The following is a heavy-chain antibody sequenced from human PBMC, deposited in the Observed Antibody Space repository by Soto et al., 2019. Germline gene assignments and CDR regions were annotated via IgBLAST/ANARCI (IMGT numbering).Heavy chain of an antibody. Sequence: ETLSLAGSVSGASVSSGSFYGSWIRQPPGKGLEWIGFIYNNETFNYNPSLKSRVTLSVDTSKHQFSLKLSSVTAADTAVYYCERVTLRYSSSHNFDSWGQGALVTVSS. V-gene: IGHV4-61*01. CDR1: GASVSSGSFY. CDR2: IYNNETF. D-gene: IGHD6-19*01. CDR3: ERVTLRYSSSHNFDS. J-gene: IGHJ4*02.